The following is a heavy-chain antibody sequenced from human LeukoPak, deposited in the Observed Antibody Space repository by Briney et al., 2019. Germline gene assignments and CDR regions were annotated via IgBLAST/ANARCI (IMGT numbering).Heavy chain of an antibody. J-gene: IGHJ4*02. CDR1: GGSFSGYY. CDR3: ARVKDGYRRVFDY. CDR2: INHSGST. D-gene: IGHD3-16*02. Sequence: SETLSLTCAVYGGSFSGYYWSWIRQPPGKGLEWIGEINHSGSTNYNPSLKSRVTISVDTSKNQFSLKLSSVTAADTAVYYCARVKDGYRRVFDYWGQGTLVTVSS. V-gene: IGHV4-34*01.